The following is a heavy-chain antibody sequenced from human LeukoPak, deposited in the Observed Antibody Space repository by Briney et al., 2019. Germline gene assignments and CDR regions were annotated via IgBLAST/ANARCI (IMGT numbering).Heavy chain of an antibody. Sequence: GGSLRLSCGVSGLTFSNYWMNWVRQAPGKGLEWVSYISSSGSTIYYADSVKGRFTISRDNAKNSLYLQMNSLRAEDTAVYYCAELGITMIGGVWGKGTTVTISS. CDR3: AELGITMIGGV. D-gene: IGHD3-10*02. J-gene: IGHJ6*04. V-gene: IGHV3-48*03. CDR2: ISSSGSTI. CDR1: GLTFSNYW.